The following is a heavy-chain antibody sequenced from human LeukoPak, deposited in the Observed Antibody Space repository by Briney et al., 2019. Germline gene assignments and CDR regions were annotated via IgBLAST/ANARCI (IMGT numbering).Heavy chain of an antibody. CDR1: GGSISSYY. CDR2: IYTSGST. V-gene: IGHV4-4*07. Sequence: PSETLSLTCTVSGGSISSYYWSWIRQPAGKGLEWIGRIYTSGSTNYNPSLKSRVTMSVDTSKNQFSLKLSSVTAADTAVYYCARDRGIVVVPAAPLGFDYWGQGTLVTVSS. J-gene: IGHJ4*02. D-gene: IGHD2-2*01. CDR3: ARDRGIVVVPAAPLGFDY.